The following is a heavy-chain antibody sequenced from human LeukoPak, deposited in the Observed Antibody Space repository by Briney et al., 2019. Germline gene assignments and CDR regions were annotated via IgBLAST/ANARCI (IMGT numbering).Heavy chain of an antibody. J-gene: IGHJ3*02. Sequence: ASVKVSCKASGYTFTSYGISWVRQAPGQGLEWMGWISAYNGNTNYAQKLQGRVTMTTDTSTGTAYMELRSLRSDDTAVYYCARSVAGRVRDAFDIWGQGTMVTVSS. CDR3: ARSVAGRVRDAFDI. V-gene: IGHV1-18*01. CDR1: GYTFTSYG. CDR2: ISAYNGNT. D-gene: IGHD6-19*01.